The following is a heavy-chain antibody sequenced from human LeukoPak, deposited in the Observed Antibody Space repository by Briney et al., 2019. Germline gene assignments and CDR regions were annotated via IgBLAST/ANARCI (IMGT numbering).Heavy chain of an antibody. Sequence: GESLKISCKASGYSFSNYWIAWVRQMPGKGLEWLGIVYPGDSDTEYSPSFQGQVTISADRSISTAYLQWTSLKASDTAIYYCARPVSTDYTIRPTPCGYWGQGTLVTVSS. CDR3: ARPVSTDYTIRPTPCGY. J-gene: IGHJ4*02. D-gene: IGHD4-11*01. V-gene: IGHV5-51*01. CDR2: VYPGDSDT. CDR1: GYSFSNYW.